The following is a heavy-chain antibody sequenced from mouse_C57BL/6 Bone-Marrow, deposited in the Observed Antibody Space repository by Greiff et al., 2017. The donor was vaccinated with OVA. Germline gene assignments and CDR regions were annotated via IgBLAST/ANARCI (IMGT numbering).Heavy chain of an antibody. CDR2: INPYNGGT. J-gene: IGHJ2*01. Sequence: VQLQQSGPELVKPGASVKMSCKASGYTFTDYYMNWVKQSPGKSLEWIGVINPYNGGTSYNQKFKGKATLTVDKSSSTAYMELNSLTSEDSAVYYYLGHYWGQGTTLTVSS. CDR3: LGHY. V-gene: IGHV1-19*01. D-gene: IGHD4-1*01. CDR1: GYTFTDYY.